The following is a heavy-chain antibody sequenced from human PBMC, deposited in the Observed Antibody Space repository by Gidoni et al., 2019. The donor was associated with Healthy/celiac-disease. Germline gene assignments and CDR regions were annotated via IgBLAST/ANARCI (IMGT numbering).Heavy chain of an antibody. V-gene: IGHV3-20*04. CDR1: GFTFDDYG. D-gene: IGHD2-2*01. CDR3: AKIIGYCSSTSCSYYYGMDV. CDR2: INWNGGST. Sequence: EVQLVESGGGVVRPGGSLRLSCAASGFTFDDYGMSWVRQAPGKGLEWVSGINWNGGSTGYADSVKGRFTISRDNAKNSLYLQMNSLRAEDTALYYCAKIIGYCSSTSCSYYYGMDVWGQGTTVTVSS. J-gene: IGHJ6*02.